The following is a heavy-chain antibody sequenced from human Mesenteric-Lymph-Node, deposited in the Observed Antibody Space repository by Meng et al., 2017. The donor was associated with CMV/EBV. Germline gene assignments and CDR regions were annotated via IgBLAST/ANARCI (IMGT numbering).Heavy chain of an antibody. CDR3: ARGRGRSGYVDPGVSGYLDS. J-gene: IGHJ4*02. D-gene: IGHD5-12*01. V-gene: IGHV3-30*04. Sequence: YAMHWVRQVPGKGLEWVATISYDGSNKYHAASVKGRFTISRDNSENTLFLQMNSLRAEDTAVYYCARGRGRSGYVDPGVSGYLDSWGQGTLVTVSS. CDR1: YA. CDR2: ISYDGSNK.